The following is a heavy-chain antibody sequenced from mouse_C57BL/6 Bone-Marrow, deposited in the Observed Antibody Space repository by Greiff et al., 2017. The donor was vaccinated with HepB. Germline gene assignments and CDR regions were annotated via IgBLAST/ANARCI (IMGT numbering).Heavy chain of an antibody. D-gene: IGHD4-1*01. CDR3: ASPLGLGWYFDV. J-gene: IGHJ1*03. CDR1: GFTFSDYY. V-gene: IGHV5-12*01. CDR2: ISNGGGST. Sequence: EVKVVESGGGLVQPGGSLKLSCAASGFTFSDYYMYWVRQTPEKRLEWVAYISNGGGSTYYPDTVKGRFTISRDNAKNTLYLQMSRLKSEDTAMYYCASPLGLGWYFDVWGTGTTVTVSS.